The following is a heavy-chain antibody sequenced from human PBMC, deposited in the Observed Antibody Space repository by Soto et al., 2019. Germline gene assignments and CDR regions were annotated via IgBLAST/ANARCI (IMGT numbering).Heavy chain of an antibody. CDR1: GVSFSGYY. D-gene: IGHD6-13*01. J-gene: IGHJ6*03. Sequence: SETLSLTCAVYGVSFSGYYWSWIRQPPGKGLEWIGEINHSGSTNYNPSLKSRVTISVDTSKNQFSLKLSSVTAADTAVYYCARRGYPGKRPSYYYYYMDVWGKGTTVTVSS. CDR3: ARRGYPGKRPSYYYYYMDV. CDR2: INHSGST. V-gene: IGHV4-34*01.